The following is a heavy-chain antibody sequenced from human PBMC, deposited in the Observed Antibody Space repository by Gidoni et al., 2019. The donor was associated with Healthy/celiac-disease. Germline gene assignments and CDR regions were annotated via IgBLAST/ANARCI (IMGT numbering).Heavy chain of an antibody. CDR2: INHSGST. V-gene: IGHV4-34*01. Sequence: QVQLQQWGAGLLKPSETLSLTCAVYGGSFSGYYWSWIRQPPGKGLEWIGEINHSGSTNYNPSLKSRVTISVDTSKNQFSLKLSSVTAADTAVYYCARVGATRANWFDPWGQGTLVTVSS. J-gene: IGHJ5*02. D-gene: IGHD1-26*01. CDR1: GGSFSGYY. CDR3: ARVGATRANWFDP.